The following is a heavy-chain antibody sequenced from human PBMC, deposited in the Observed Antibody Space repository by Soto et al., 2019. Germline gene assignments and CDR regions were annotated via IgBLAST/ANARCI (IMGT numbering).Heavy chain of an antibody. Sequence: QVQLVESGGGVVQPGRSLRLSCAASGFTFSSYAMHWVRQAPGKGLEWVAVISYDGSNKYYADSVKGRFTISRDNSKNMLYLQMNSLRAEDTAVYYCARADNYCSSTSCYTNYYYGMDVWGQGTTVTVSS. CDR2: ISYDGSNK. J-gene: IGHJ6*02. V-gene: IGHV3-30-3*01. D-gene: IGHD2-2*02. CDR3: ARADNYCSSTSCYTNYYYGMDV. CDR1: GFTFSSYA.